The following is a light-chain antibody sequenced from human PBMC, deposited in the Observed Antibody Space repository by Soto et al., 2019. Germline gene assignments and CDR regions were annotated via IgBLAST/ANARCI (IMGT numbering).Light chain of an antibody. CDR1: TSNIGENS. J-gene: IGLJ1*01. CDR2: VTN. Sequence: QSVLTQPPSVSGTLGQGVTISCSGSTSNIGENSVGWFQQLPGTAPKVLIYVTNKRPSGVPDRFSGSKSGTSAYLAISGLQSEDEADYYCVAWDGSLNGHVFGTGTKLTVL. CDR3: VAWDGSLNGHV. V-gene: IGLV1-44*01.